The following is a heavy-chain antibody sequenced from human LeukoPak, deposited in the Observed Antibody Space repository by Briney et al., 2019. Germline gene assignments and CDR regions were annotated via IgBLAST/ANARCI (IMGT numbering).Heavy chain of an antibody. CDR1: GGSFSGYY. V-gene: IGHV4-34*01. Sequence: ASETLSLTCAVYGGSFSGYYWSWIRQPPGKGLEWIGEINHSGSTNYNPSLKSRVTISVDTSKNQFSLKLSSVTAADTAVYYCARRAKWVRGVIDGFDYWGQGTLVTVSS. CDR3: ARRAKWVRGVIDGFDY. D-gene: IGHD3-10*01. J-gene: IGHJ4*02. CDR2: INHSGST.